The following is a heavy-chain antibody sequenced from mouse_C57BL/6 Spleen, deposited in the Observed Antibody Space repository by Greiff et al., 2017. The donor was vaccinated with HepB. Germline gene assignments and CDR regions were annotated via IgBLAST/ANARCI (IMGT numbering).Heavy chain of an antibody. CDR3: ARLGDSSGYGY. J-gene: IGHJ2*01. D-gene: IGHD3-2*02. Sequence: VQLQQPGAELVKPGASVKLSCKASGYTFTSYWMHWVKQRPGQGLEWIGMIHPNSGSTNYNEKFKSKATLTVDKSSSIAYMQLSSLTAEDSAVYYCARLGDSSGYGYWGQGTTLTVSS. V-gene: IGHV1-64*01. CDR2: IHPNSGST. CDR1: GYTFTSYW.